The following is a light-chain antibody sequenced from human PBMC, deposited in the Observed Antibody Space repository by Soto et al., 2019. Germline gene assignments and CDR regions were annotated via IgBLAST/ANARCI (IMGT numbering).Light chain of an antibody. Sequence: QSVLTQSPSASGTPGPGVTISCSGSSSNIGSNYVYWYHQLPGTAPKLLIYRNYQRPSGVPDRFSGSKSGTSASLAISGLRSDDEADYFCAAWDDSLRGWVFGGGTKLTVL. V-gene: IGLV1-47*01. CDR3: AAWDDSLRGWV. J-gene: IGLJ3*02. CDR1: SSNIGSNY. CDR2: RNY.